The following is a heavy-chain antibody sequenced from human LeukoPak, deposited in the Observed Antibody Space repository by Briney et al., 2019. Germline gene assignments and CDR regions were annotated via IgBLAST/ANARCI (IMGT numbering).Heavy chain of an antibody. J-gene: IGHJ4*02. CDR1: GFTFSTYW. Sequence: GGSLRLSCAASGFTFSTYWMKWVRQAPGKGLEWVSGVSGSGRSTYYADSVKGRFTISRDNSKNTLYLQMDSLRVGDTAVYYCASVSVGKTDYWGQGTLVTVSS. V-gene: IGHV3-23*01. CDR3: ASVSVGKTDY. CDR2: VSGSGRST. D-gene: IGHD1-26*01.